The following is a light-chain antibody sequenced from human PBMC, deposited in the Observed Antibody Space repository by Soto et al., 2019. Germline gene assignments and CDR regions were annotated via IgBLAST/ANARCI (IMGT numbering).Light chain of an antibody. CDR1: QYISNF. V-gene: IGKV1-9*01. Sequence: DIQMTQSPSPLSASVGDRVTITCRASQYISNFLAWFQQKLGRAPKLLIYAVFTLQSGVPSRFSGSGSGAEFTLLISSLQPEDFATYYCQQLDSYPLTFGGGTKVDI. CDR2: AVF. J-gene: IGKJ4*01. CDR3: QQLDSYPLT.